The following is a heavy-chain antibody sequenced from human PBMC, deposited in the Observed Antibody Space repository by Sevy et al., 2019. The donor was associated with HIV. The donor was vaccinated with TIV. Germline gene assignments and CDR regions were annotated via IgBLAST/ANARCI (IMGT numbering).Heavy chain of an antibody. D-gene: IGHD5-18*01. V-gene: IGHV3-23*01. CDR3: AKVERGYSYGFLDY. CDR1: GFTFNNYA. J-gene: IGHJ4*02. Sequence: GGSLRLSCAASGFTFNNYAMSWVRQAPGRGLEWVSGVSAGGDNTYYAESVKGRLTISRDNSRNTLYLQMDSLRAEDTAVYYCAKVERGYSYGFLDYWGQGTLVTVSS. CDR2: VSAGGDNT.